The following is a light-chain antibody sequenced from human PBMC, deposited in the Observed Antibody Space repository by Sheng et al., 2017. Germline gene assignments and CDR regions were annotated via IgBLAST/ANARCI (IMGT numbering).Light chain of an antibody. CDR2: SNN. Sequence: QSVLTQPPSASGTPGRGPPSLVLGAAPISEGNTVSWYQQLPGTAPKLLIYSNNQRPSGVPARFSGSKSGTSASLVISGLQSEDEADYYCGSWDDRLHGYVFGTGTKVTV. J-gene: IGLJ1*01. CDR1: APISEGNT. V-gene: IGLV1-44*01. CDR3: GSWDDRLHGYV.